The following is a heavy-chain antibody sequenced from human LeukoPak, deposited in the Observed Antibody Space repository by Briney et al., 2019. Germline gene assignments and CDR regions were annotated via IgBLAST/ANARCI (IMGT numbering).Heavy chain of an antibody. D-gene: IGHD3-9*01. V-gene: IGHV3-11*06. Sequence: GGSLRLSCAASGSTFSDYYMSWIRQAPGKGLEWVSYISSSSYTNYADSVKGRFTISRDNAKNSLYLQMNSLRAEDTAVDYCARGPIYDIFTGYYISYFDYWGQGTLVTVSS. CDR2: ISSSSYT. J-gene: IGHJ4*02. CDR1: GSTFSDYY. CDR3: ARGPIYDIFTGYYISYFDY.